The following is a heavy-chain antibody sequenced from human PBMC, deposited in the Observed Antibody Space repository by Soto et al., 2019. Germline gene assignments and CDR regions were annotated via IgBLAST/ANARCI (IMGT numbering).Heavy chain of an antibody. D-gene: IGHD3-3*01. V-gene: IGHV4-39*01. J-gene: IGHJ4*02. CDR1: GGSISSSSYY. CDR2: IYYSGST. CDR3: ARHEASGYPGAFRFLEGY. Sequence: SETLSLTCTVSGGSISSSSYYWGWIRQPPGKGLEWIGSIYYSGSTYYNPSLKSRVTISVDTSKNQFSLKLSSVTAADTAVYYCARHEASGYPGAFRFLEGYWGQGTLVTVSS.